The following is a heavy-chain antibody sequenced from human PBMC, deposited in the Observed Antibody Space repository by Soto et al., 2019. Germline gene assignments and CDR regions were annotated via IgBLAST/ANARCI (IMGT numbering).Heavy chain of an antibody. V-gene: IGHV4-34*01. CDR2: INHSGST. Sequence: SETLSLTCAVYGGSFSGYYWSWIRQPPGKGLEWIGEINHSGSTNYNPSLKSRVTISVDTSKNQFSLKLSSVTAADTAVYYCARGLCYDLPEVYYYYGMDVWGQGTTVTVSS. CDR3: ARGLCYDLPEVYYYYGMDV. CDR1: GGSFSGYY. J-gene: IGHJ6*02. D-gene: IGHD3-3*01.